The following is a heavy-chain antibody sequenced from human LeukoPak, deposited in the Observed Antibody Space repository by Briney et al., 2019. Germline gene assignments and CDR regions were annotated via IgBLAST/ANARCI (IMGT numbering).Heavy chain of an antibody. CDR2: IYYSGST. CDR3: ARRRVVPAADAFDI. CDR1: GGSISSSSYY. J-gene: IGHJ3*02. Sequence: PSETLSLTCTVSGGSISSSSYYWGWIRQPPGKGLEWIGSIYYSGSTYYNPSLKSRVTISVDTSKNQFSLKLSSVTAADTAVYYCARRRVVPAADAFDIWGQGTMVTVSS. V-gene: IGHV4-39*01. D-gene: IGHD2-2*01.